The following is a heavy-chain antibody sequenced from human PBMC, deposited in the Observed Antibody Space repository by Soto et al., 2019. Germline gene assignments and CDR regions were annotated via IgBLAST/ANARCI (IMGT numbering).Heavy chain of an antibody. CDR3: ARDVGDSSGYYSDY. D-gene: IGHD3-22*01. CDR2: IYHSVST. V-gene: IGHV4-30-2*01. J-gene: IGHJ4*02. CDR1: GGSISSGGYS. Sequence: QLQLQESGSGLVKPSQTLSLTCAVSGGSISSGGYSWSWIRQPPGKGLEWIGYIYHSVSTYYNPSLKSRVTISVDRSKNQFSLKLSSVTAADTAVYYCARDVGDSSGYYSDYWGQGTLVTVSS.